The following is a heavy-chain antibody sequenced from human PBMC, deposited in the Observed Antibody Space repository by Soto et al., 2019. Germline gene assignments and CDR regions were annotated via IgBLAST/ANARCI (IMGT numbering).Heavy chain of an antibody. V-gene: IGHV3-74*01. D-gene: IGHD2-15*01. CDR3: VRTSLVVAAATREDY. J-gene: IGHJ4*02. Sequence: GWPLRLSCASSLFTFSSYWMHLVRHYPLKGLVFVSRINSDGSSTSYAGSVKGRFTISRDNAKNTLYLQMNSLRAEDTAVYYCVRTSLVVAAATREDYWGQGTLVTVSS. CDR1: LFTFSSYW. CDR2: INSDGSST.